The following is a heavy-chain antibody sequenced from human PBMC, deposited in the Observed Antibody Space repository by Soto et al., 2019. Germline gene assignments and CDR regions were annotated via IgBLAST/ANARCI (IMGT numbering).Heavy chain of an antibody. CDR2: IYYSGST. V-gene: IGHV4-59*01. CDR1: GGSISSYY. D-gene: IGHD3-3*01. J-gene: IGHJ4*02. CDR3: ARAPYDFWSGYMGHFDD. Sequence: SETLSLTCTVSGGSISSYYWSWIRQPPGKGLEWIGYIYYSGSTNYNPSLKSRVTISVDTSKNQFSLKLSSVTAADTAVYYCARAPYDFWSGYMGHFDDWGQGTLVNVAS.